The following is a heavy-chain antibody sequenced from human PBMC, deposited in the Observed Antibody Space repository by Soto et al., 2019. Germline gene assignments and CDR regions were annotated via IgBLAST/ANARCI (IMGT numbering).Heavy chain of an antibody. Sequence: QVQLVQSGAEVKKPGSSVKVSCKASGGTFSSYSINWVRQAPGQGLEWMGEIIPIFATENYAQKFQGRVTISADESTSTAYMELSSLRSEDTAVYYCARDGGRHSGGIDYWGQGTLVTVSS. CDR2: IIPIFATE. CDR3: ARDGGRHSGGIDY. CDR1: GGTFSSYS. J-gene: IGHJ4*02. D-gene: IGHD1-26*01. V-gene: IGHV1-69*01.